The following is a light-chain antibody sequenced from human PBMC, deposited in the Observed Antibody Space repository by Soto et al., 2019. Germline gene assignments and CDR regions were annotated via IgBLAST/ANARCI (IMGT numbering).Light chain of an antibody. V-gene: IGLV2-18*02. CDR2: DVN. Sequence: QSVLTQPPSVSGSPGQSVAISCTGASSDVGSFNRVSWYQQAPGTAPKLIIYDVNNRPSGVPDRFSGSKSGNTASLTISGLQAEDEADYYCSSHTTSTTYVFGTGTKVTVL. J-gene: IGLJ1*01. CDR1: SSDVGSFNR. CDR3: SSHTTSTTYV.